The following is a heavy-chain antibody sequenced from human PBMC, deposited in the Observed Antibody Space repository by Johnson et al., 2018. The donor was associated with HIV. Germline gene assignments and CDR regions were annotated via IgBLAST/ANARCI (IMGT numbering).Heavy chain of an antibody. D-gene: IGHD2-15*01. Sequence: VQLVESGGGVVQPGRSLRLSCAASGFTVSSNYMSWVRQAPGKGLEWVSVIYSGGSTYYADSVKGRFTISRDNSKNTLYLQMNSLRAEDTAVYYWAKNGGVGGGSSNGAFDIWGQGTMVTVSS. J-gene: IGHJ3*02. CDR3: AKNGGVGGGSSNGAFDI. V-gene: IGHV3-66*02. CDR2: IYSGGST. CDR1: GFTVSSNY.